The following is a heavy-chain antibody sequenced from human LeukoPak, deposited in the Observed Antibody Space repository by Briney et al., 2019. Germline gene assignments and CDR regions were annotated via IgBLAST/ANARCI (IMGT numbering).Heavy chain of an antibody. V-gene: IGHV3-15*07. J-gene: IGHJ4*02. Sequence: GGSLRLSCAASGFTLNNAWMNWVRQARGRGREGVGRIRSKTDCVTSDYAAPVKGTFTISRDDSKNTLYLQMNSLKTEDTAVYYCALGSFTYDTTYFDYCGLATLVTVSS. CDR1: GFTLNNAW. CDR2: IRSKTDCVTS. CDR3: ALGSFTYDTTYFDY. D-gene: IGHD3-22*01.